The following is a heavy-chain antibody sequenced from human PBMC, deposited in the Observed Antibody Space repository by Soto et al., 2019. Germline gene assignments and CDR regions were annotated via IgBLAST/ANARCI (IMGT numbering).Heavy chain of an antibody. Sequence: SETLSLTCAVSGGSISSGGYSWSWIRQPPGKGLEWIGYIYHSGSTYYNPSLKSRVTISVDRSKNQFSLKLSSVTAADTAVYYCAREDSVYGTLDSWGQGTLVTSPQ. CDR2: IYHSGST. J-gene: IGHJ4*02. CDR1: GGSISSGGYS. D-gene: IGHD5-12*01. V-gene: IGHV4-30-2*01. CDR3: AREDSVYGTLDS.